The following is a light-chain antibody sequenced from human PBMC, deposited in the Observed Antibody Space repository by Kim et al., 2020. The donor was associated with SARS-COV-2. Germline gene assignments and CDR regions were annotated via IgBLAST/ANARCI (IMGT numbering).Light chain of an antibody. J-gene: IGLJ1*01. CDR3: NSRDSSGNHLV. CDR1: SLRNYY. V-gene: IGLV3-19*01. CDR2: GKN. Sequence: ALGQTVTITCQGDSLRNYYASWYQQKPGQAPLLVIYGKNNRPSGIPDRFSGSSSGNTASLTITRAQAEDEADYYCNSRDSSGNHLVFGTGTKVTVL.